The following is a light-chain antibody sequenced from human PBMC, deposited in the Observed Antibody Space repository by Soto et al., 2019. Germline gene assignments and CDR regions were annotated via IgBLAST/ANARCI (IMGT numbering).Light chain of an antibody. J-gene: IGKJ5*01. CDR2: DAS. CDR3: QQYETLPT. CDR1: QNINNY. V-gene: IGKV1-33*01. Sequence: DIQMTQSPSSLSASVGDRVTITCQASQNINNYLNWYQQKPGRAPKLLIYDASKLEAGVPSRFRGSGSGTDFTSTISRLQPEDIATYYCQQYETLPTFGQGTRLEIK.